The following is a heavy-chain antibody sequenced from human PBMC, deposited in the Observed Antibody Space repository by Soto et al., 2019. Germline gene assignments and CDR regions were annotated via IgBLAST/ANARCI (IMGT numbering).Heavy chain of an antibody. Sequence: GGSLRLSCAASGFTFSSYSMNWVRQAPGKGLEWVSSISSSSSYIYYADSVKGRFTISRDNAKNSLYLQMNSLRAEDTAVYYCARDPDYGDYGTEVYGMDVWGQGTTVTVSS. CDR2: ISSSSSYI. J-gene: IGHJ6*02. CDR3: ARDPDYGDYGTEVYGMDV. V-gene: IGHV3-21*01. CDR1: GFTFSSYS. D-gene: IGHD4-17*01.